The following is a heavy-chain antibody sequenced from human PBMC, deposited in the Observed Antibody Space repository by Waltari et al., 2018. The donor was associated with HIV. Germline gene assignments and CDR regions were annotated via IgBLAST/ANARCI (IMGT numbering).Heavy chain of an antibody. CDR2: INAGNGNT. D-gene: IGHD5-12*01. J-gene: IGHJ4*02. Sequence: QVQLVQSGAEVTKPGASVKVSCKASGYTILGYVMYWVRQAPGQRLEWMGWINAGNGNTEYSQKVQGRVTITRDTSASIVYMELSSLTSEDTAVYYCATSQGYDFPFEYWGQGTLVTVSS. CDR1: GYTILGYV. CDR3: ATSQGYDFPFEY. V-gene: IGHV1-3*01.